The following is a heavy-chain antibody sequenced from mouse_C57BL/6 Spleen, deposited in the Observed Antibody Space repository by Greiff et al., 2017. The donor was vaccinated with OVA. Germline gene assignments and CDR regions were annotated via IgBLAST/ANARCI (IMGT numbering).Heavy chain of an antibody. CDR2: INPSNGGT. CDR1: GYTFTSYW. CDR3: ASPGTTVVAFDY. J-gene: IGHJ2*01. V-gene: IGHV1-53*01. D-gene: IGHD1-1*01. Sequence: QVQLKQPGTELVKPGASVKLSCKASGYTFTSYWMHWVKQRPGQGLEWIGNINPSNGGTNYNEKFKSKATLTVDKSSSTAYMQLSSLTSEDSAVYYCASPGTTVVAFDYWGQGTTLTVSS.